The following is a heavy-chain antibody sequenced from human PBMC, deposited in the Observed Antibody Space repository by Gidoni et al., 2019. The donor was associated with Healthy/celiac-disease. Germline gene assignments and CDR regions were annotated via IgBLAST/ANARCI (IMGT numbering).Heavy chain of an antibody. Sequence: QVQLQESGPGLVKPSQTLSLTCTFPGGSISSGGYYWSWIRQHPGKGLEWIGYIYYSGSTYYNPSLKSRVTISVDMSKNQFSLKLSSVTAADTAVYYCARDTFSSSSQINYFDYWGQGTLVTVSS. CDR2: IYYSGST. V-gene: IGHV4-31*03. J-gene: IGHJ4*02. CDR3: ARDTFSSSSQINYFDY. CDR1: GGSISSGGYY. D-gene: IGHD6-6*01.